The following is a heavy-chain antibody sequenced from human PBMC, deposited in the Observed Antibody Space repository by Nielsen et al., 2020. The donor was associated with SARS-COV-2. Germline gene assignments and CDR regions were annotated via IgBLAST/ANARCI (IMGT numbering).Heavy chain of an antibody. CDR2: IIPIFGTA. D-gene: IGHD3-22*01. V-gene: IGHV1-69*13. CDR1: GGTFSSYA. Sequence: SVKVSCKASGGTFSSYAISWVRQAPGQGLEWMGGIIPIFGTANYAQKFQGRVTITADESTSTAYMELSSLRSEDTAVYYCAPYYYDISLSGGMDVWGQGTTVTVSS. CDR3: APYYYDISLSGGMDV. J-gene: IGHJ6*02.